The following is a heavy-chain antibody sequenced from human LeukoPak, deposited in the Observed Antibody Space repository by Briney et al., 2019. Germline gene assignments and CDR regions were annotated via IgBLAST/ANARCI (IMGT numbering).Heavy chain of an antibody. Sequence: GGSLRLSCAASGFTFSSYSMNWVRQAPGKGLEWVSSISSSSNYIYYADSVKGRFTISRDNAKNSLNLQMNSLRAEDTAVYYCARAGSSSSGWYLDYWGQGTLVTVSS. J-gene: IGHJ4*02. V-gene: IGHV3-21*01. CDR1: GFTFSSYS. D-gene: IGHD6-19*01. CDR2: ISSSSNYI. CDR3: ARAGSSSSGWYLDY.